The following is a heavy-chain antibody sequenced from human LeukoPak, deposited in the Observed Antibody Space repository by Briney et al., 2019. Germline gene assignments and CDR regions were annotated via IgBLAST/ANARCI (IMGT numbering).Heavy chain of an antibody. CDR1: GGSISSYY. J-gene: IGHJ5*02. Sequence: PSETLSLTCTVSGGSISSYYWSWIRQPPGKGLEWIGYIYYSGSTNYNPSLKSRVTISVDTSKNQFSLKLSSVTAADTAVYYCANDGSSTSCEDYDWFDPWGQGTLVTISS. CDR2: IYYSGST. CDR3: ANDGSSTSCEDYDWFDP. V-gene: IGHV4-59*01. D-gene: IGHD2-2*01.